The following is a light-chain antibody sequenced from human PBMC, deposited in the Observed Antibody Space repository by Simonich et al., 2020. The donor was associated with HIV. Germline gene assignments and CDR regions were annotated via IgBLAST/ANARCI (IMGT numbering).Light chain of an antibody. CDR2: EDD. CDR3: QSYDSSNQV. J-gene: IGLJ3*02. Sequence: NFMLTQPHSVSESPGKTVTISCTRSSGGIASNFGQWYQQRPGSSPTIVTYEDDQRPSGVPDRFSGSSDSSSNSASLTISGLKTEDEADYYCQSYDSSNQVFGGGTKLTVL. V-gene: IGLV6-57*01. CDR1: SGGIASNF.